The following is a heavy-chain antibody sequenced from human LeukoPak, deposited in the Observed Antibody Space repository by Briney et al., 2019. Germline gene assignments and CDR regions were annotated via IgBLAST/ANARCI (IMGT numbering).Heavy chain of an antibody. Sequence: GGSLRLSCAASGFTFSSYGMHWARQAPGKGLEWVAFIRYDGSNKYYADSVKGRFTISRDNSKNTLYLQMNSLRVEDTAVYYCAKDKYSSGWYYFDYWGQGTLVTVSS. V-gene: IGHV3-30*02. CDR2: IRYDGSNK. J-gene: IGHJ4*02. D-gene: IGHD6-19*01. CDR3: AKDKYSSGWYYFDY. CDR1: GFTFSSYG.